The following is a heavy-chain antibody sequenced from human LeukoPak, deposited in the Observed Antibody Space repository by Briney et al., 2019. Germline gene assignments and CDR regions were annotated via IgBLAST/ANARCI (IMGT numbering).Heavy chain of an antibody. J-gene: IGHJ4*02. CDR2: IYYSGST. CDR3: ARRKDEVTATFDY. V-gene: IGHV4-39*01. Sequence: TSETLSLTCTVSGGSISNSIYYWGWIRQPPGKGLEWIGSIYYSGSTYYNPSLKSRVTISVDTSKNQFSLKLNSVTAADTAVYYCARRKDEVTATFDYWGQGSLVTVSS. D-gene: IGHD2-21*02. CDR1: GGSISNSIYY.